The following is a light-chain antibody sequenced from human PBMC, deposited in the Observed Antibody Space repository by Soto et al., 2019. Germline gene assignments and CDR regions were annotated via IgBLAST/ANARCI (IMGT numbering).Light chain of an antibody. CDR3: CSYAGSSTYV. Sequence: QSALTQPPSLSGTPGQRVTISCSGSTSNIAGNTVHWYQHLPETAPKLLIYIDDQRPSGVPDRFSGSKSGNTASLTISGLQAEDEADYYCCSYAGSSTYVFGTGTKLTVL. V-gene: IGLV1-44*01. J-gene: IGLJ1*01. CDR2: IDD. CDR1: TSNIAGNT.